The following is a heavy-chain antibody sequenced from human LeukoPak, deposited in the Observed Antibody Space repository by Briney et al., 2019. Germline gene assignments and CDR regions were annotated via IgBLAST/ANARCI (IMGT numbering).Heavy chain of an antibody. CDR2: MNPNTGNT. CDR1: EFPVTRYD. CDR3: VRDGEGVAISVNYWFDP. J-gene: IGHJ5*02. V-gene: IGHV1-8*01. D-gene: IGHD3-10*01. Sequence: GASVKVSCKASEFPVTRYDINWVRQTSAQGLEWMGWMNPNTGNTGYAQKFQGRATMTRDTSTSTAYMELRDLRSEDTAVYYCVRDGEGVAISVNYWFDPWGQGTLVTVSS.